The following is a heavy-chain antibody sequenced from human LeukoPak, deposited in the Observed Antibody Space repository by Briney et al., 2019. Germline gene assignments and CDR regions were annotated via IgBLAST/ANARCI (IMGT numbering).Heavy chain of an antibody. CDR3: ARELEPHGYYYYMDV. D-gene: IGHD1-1*01. CDR1: GGSISSYY. CDR2: IYTSGST. V-gene: IGHV4-4*07. J-gene: IGHJ6*03. Sequence: SETLSLTCTVSGGSISSYYWSWIRQPAGKGLEWIGRIYTSGSTNYNPSLKSRVTMSVDTSKNQFSLKLSSVTAADTAVYYCARELEPHGYYYYMDVWGKGTTVTVSS.